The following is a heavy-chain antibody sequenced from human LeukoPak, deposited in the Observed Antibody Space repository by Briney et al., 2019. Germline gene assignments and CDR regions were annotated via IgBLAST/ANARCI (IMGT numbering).Heavy chain of an antibody. J-gene: IGHJ4*02. CDR3: AKDIHPGLDSGASCCFDY. V-gene: IGHV1-18*01. CDR1: GYTFSRHG. D-gene: IGHD3-22*01. Sequence: EASVKVSCKTSGYTFSRHGITWVRQAPGQGLEWMGWVSGYNGNTNYAQNVQGRVTMTTDTSTNTAYMELRSLRSDDTDVYYCAKDIHPGLDSGASCCFDYWGQGTPVTVSS. CDR2: VSGYNGNT.